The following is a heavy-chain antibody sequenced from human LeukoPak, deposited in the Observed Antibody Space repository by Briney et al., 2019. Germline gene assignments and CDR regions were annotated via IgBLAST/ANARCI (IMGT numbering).Heavy chain of an antibody. J-gene: IGHJ5*02. CDR2: INPNSGGT. V-gene: IGHV1-2*02. D-gene: IGHD1-1*01. CDR3: ARVGSGGRNDVYWFDP. CDR1: GYTFTGYY. Sequence: ASVKVSCKASGYTFTGYYMHWVRQAPGQGLEWMGWINPNSGGTNYAQKFQGRVTMTRDTSISTAYMELSRLRSDDTAVYYCARVGSGGRNDVYWFDPWGQGTLVTVSS.